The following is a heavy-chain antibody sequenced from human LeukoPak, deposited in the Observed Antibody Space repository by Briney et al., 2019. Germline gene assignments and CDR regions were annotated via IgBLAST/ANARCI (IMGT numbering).Heavy chain of an antibody. D-gene: IGHD3-22*01. J-gene: IGHJ4*02. CDR2: IYSGGST. CDR1: EFSVGSNY. CDR3: AREEPYYYDSSGYPGAY. V-gene: IGHV3-66*01. Sequence: TGGSLRLSCAASEFSVGSNYMTWVRQAPGKGLEWVSLIYSGGSTYYADSVKGRFTISRDNAKNSLYLQMNSLRAEDTAVYYCAREEPYYYDSSGYPGAYWGQGTLVTVSS.